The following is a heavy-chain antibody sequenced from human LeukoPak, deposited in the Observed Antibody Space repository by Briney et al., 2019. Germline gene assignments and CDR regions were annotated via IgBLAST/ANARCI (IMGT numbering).Heavy chain of an antibody. V-gene: IGHV4-59*08. Sequence: PSETLSLTCIVSGGSINNYYWNWIRQAPGKGLESIGYIYYTGRTYYNPSLKSRVTISVDTSMNQFSLKLSSVTAADTAVYYCARRSHTYYAMDVWGQGTTVTVSS. CDR1: GGSINNYY. CDR2: IYYTGRT. CDR3: ARRSHTYYAMDV. J-gene: IGHJ6*02.